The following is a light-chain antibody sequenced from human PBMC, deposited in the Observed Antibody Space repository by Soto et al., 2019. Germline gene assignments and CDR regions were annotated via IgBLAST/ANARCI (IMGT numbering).Light chain of an antibody. Sequence: DIQMTQSPSSLSASIGDRVTISCRASQDIGAYVNWYQHKQGKAPRVLMYAASNLKSGVPPRFRGSGVGRDFTLTISDLQPEDFATYYWQHSYSTRTFGQGTKVERK. CDR2: AAS. CDR1: QDIGAY. CDR3: QHSYSTRT. J-gene: IGKJ1*01. V-gene: IGKV1-39*01.